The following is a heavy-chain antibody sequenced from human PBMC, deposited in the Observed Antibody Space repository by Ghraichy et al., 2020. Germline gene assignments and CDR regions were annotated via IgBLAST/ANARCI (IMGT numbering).Heavy chain of an antibody. CDR1: GYTFTSYG. CDR3: ARDRELDYGDYEKWVL. CDR2: ISAYNGNT. D-gene: IGHD4-17*01. Sequence: ASGKVSCKASGYTFTSYGISWVRQAPGQGLEWMGWISAYNGNTNYAQKLQGRVTMTTDTSTSTAYMELRSLRSDDTAVYYCARDRELDYGDYEKWVLWGQGTLVTVSS. V-gene: IGHV1-18*01. J-gene: IGHJ4*02.